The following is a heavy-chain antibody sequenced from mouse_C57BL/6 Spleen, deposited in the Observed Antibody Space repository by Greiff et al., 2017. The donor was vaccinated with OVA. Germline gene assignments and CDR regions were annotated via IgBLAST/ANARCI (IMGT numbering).Heavy chain of an antibody. CDR3: ARKGYDYAWFAY. Sequence: QVQLKQPGAELVKPGASVKLSCKASGYTFTSYWMHWVKQRPGQGLEWIGMIHPNSGSTNYNEKFKSKATLTVEKSSSTAYMQLRRLSYEESAVYYCARKGYDYAWFAYWGQGTLVTVSA. J-gene: IGHJ3*01. V-gene: IGHV1-64*01. CDR2: IHPNSGST. CDR1: GYTFTSYW. D-gene: IGHD2-4*01.